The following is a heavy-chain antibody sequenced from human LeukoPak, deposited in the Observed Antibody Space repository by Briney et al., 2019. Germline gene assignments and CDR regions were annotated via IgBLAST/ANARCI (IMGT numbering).Heavy chain of an antibody. D-gene: IGHD4-17*01. CDR1: GFTFTDYG. Sequence: GGSLRLSCETSGFTFTDYGINWVRQAPGKGLQWVANIKKDGSEKYYVDSVKGRFTISRDNAKTSLYLQMNSLRAEDTAVYYCARRLSGNGDSGGIDIWGQGTMVTVSS. V-gene: IGHV3-7*01. CDR3: ARRLSGNGDSGGIDI. CDR2: IKKDGSEK. J-gene: IGHJ3*02.